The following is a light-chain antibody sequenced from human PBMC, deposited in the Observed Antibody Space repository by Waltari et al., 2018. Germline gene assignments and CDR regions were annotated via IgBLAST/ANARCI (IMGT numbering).Light chain of an antibody. J-gene: IGLJ3*02. Sequence: QLVLPQSPSASASLGASVKLTCTLSSGHSSNVIALPQQQPEKGPRFLMKVNSDGSHSKGDEIPDRFSGSSSGAERYLTISSLQSEDEADYYCQTGGHGTWVFGGGTKLTVL. CDR3: QTGGHGTWV. CDR1: SGHSSNV. V-gene: IGLV4-69*02. CDR2: VNSDGSH.